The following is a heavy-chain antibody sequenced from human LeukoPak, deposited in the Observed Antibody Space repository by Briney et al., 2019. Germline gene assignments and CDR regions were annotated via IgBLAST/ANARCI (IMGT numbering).Heavy chain of an antibody. CDR1: GFTFSSYS. CDR2: ISSSSSYI. Sequence: GGSLRLSCAASGFTFSSYSMNWVRQAPGKGLEWVSSISSSSSYIYYADSVKGRFTISRDNAKNSLYLQMNSLRAEDTAVYYCARASRSYYFDYWGQGTLITVSS. V-gene: IGHV3-21*01. J-gene: IGHJ4*02. D-gene: IGHD3-10*01. CDR3: ARASRSYYFDY.